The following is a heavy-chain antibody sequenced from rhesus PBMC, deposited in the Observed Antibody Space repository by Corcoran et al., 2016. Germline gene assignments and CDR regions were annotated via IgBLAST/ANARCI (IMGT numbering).Heavy chain of an antibody. Sequence: QVQLQESGPGLVKPSETLSLTCTVSGGSISDNYFWNWIRQPPGKGLEWMGRSYGSRGITSDNPSLKSRVTMSKDTYKNQFSLKLNSVNAADTAVYYCARESIATGWYCDYWGQGVLVTVSS. CDR1: GGSISDNYF. V-gene: IGHV4-143*01. CDR3: ARESIATGWYCDY. J-gene: IGHJ4*01. D-gene: IGHD6-13*01. CDR2: SYGSRGIT.